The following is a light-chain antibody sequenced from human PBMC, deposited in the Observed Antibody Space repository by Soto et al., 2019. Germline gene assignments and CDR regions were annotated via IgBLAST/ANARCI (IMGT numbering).Light chain of an antibody. Sequence: SALTQPASVSGSPGQSITISCTGTSSDIGVYNYVSWYQQHPGKAPKLMIYDVSNRPSGVSNRFSGSKSGNTASLTISGLQAEDEADYYCSSYTTTSTVVFGGGTKGTVL. V-gene: IGLV2-14*01. CDR2: DVS. CDR3: SSYTTTSTVV. J-gene: IGLJ2*01. CDR1: SSDIGVYNY.